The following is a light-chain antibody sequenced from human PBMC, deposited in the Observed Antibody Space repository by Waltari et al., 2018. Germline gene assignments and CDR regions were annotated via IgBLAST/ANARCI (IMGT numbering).Light chain of an antibody. V-gene: IGLV2-23*01. J-gene: IGLJ1*01. CDR2: DAS. CDR3: CSYAGTFHYV. Sequence: QSALTQPASVSGSPGQSITISCTGTGSDVGGYNLVSWYQQYPGKAPQLILYDASRWPSGVSARFSGSKSGSTASLTISGLQAEDEADYYCCSYAGTFHYVFGTGTKVSVL. CDR1: GSDVGGYNL.